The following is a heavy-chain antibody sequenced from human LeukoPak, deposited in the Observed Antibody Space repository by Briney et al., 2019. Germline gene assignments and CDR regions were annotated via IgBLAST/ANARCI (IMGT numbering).Heavy chain of an antibody. J-gene: IGHJ4*02. CDR1: GFTFRDYW. V-gene: IGHV3-74*01. CDR2: INTDGSST. Sequence: PGRSLRLSCAASGFTFRDYWMHWVRQAPGKGLLEVSRINTDGSSTYYADSVKGRFTISRDNAKNSLYLQMNSLRAEDTAVYFCARQGLGYDEPIDYWGQGTLVTVSS. D-gene: IGHD5-12*01. CDR3: ARQGLGYDEPIDY.